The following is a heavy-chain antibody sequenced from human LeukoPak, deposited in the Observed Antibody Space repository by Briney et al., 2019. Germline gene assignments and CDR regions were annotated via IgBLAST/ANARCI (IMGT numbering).Heavy chain of an antibody. Sequence: GGSLRLSCAASGFTLSNYAMLWVRQSPGKGLEWLALMSYDGSHQYYADSVKRLFTISRDNSKDTVFLQMNSLRTEDTSVYYCERQRIGYFVSWGQGSMVSVSS. CDR2: MSYDGSHQ. CDR1: GFTLSNYA. D-gene: IGHD1-26*01. V-gene: IGHV3-30*11. J-gene: IGHJ4*02. CDR3: ERQRIGYFVS.